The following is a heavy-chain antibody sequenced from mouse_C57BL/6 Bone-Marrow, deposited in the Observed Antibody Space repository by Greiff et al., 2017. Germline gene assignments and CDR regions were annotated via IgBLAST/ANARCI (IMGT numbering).Heavy chain of an antibody. Sequence: QVQLKESGAELVRPGASVKLSCKASGYTFTDYYINWVKQRPGQGLEWIARIYPGSGNTYYNGKFKGKATLTAEKSSSTAYMQLSSLTSEDSAFYFCARHYGSSYPSYAMDYWGQGTSVTVSS. V-gene: IGHV1-76*01. CDR1: GYTFTDYY. D-gene: IGHD1-1*01. CDR2: IYPGSGNT. J-gene: IGHJ4*01. CDR3: ARHYGSSYPSYAMDY.